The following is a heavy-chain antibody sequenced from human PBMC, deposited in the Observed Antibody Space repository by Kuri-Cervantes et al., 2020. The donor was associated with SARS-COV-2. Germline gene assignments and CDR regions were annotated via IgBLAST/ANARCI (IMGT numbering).Heavy chain of an antibody. Sequence: GESLKISCAASGFSFSTYGMHWVRQAPGKGLEWVSVIYSGGSTYYADPVKGRFTISRDNSKNTLYLQMNSLRAEDTAVYYCARSPVWEGYFDFWGQGTLVTVSS. D-gene: IGHD1-26*01. CDR2: IYSGGST. V-gene: IGHV3-53*01. J-gene: IGHJ4*02. CDR1: GFSFSTYG. CDR3: ARSPVWEGYFDF.